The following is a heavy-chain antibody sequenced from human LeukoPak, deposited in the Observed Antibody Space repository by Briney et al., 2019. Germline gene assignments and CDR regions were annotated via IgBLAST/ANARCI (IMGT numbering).Heavy chain of an antibody. CDR2: IYNSENT. D-gene: IGHD6-19*01. V-gene: IGHV4-59*01. Sequence: SETLSLTCTVSGGSINSYYWSWIRQPPGKGLEYIGYIYNSENTNYNPSLKSRVTISVDTSKNQFSLKLSSVTAADTAVYYCARDGEGIAVAGKGDYWGQGTLVTVSS. CDR3: ARDGEGIAVAGKGDY. CDR1: GGSINSYY. J-gene: IGHJ4*02.